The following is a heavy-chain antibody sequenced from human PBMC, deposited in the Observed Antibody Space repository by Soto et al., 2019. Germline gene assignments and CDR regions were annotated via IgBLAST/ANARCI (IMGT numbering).Heavy chain of an antibody. D-gene: IGHD4-17*01. V-gene: IGHV3-21*01. CDR1: GFTFSSYN. J-gene: IGHJ4*02. CDR2: ISGNDDHI. Sequence: EVQLVESGGGLVNPGGSLRLSCAASGFTFSSYNMNWVRQAPGKGLEWVSSISGNDDHIYYADSVKGRFTISRDNAKNSLYLQMNSLRAEDTALYYCARDLYGDYAQDYWGQGTPVSVSS. CDR3: ARDLYGDYAQDY.